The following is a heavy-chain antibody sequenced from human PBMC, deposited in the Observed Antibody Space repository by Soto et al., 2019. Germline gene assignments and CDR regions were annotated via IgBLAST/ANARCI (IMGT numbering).Heavy chain of an antibody. CDR2: IYYSGST. Sequence: SETLSLTCTVSGGSISSSSYYWGWIRQPPGKGLEWIGSIYYSGSTYYNPSLKSRVTISVDTSQNQFSLKLSSVTAADTAVYYCARLLGAAAGMLSYYGMDVWGQGTTVTVSS. D-gene: IGHD6-13*01. CDR1: GGSISSSSYY. CDR3: ARLLGAAAGMLSYYGMDV. J-gene: IGHJ6*02. V-gene: IGHV4-39*01.